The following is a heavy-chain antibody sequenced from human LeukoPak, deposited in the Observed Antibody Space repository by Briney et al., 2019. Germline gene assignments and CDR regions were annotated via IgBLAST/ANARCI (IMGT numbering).Heavy chain of an antibody. D-gene: IGHD2-2*01. CDR2: ISAYNGNT. CDR3: ARADLIVVVTYNNWFDP. Sequence: ASVKVSCKASGYTFTSYGISWVRQAPGQGLEWMGWISAYNGNTNYAQKFQGRVTMTRDTSTSTVYMELSSLRSEDTAVYYCARADLIVVVTYNNWFDPWGQGTLVTVSS. J-gene: IGHJ5*02. V-gene: IGHV1-18*01. CDR1: GYTFTSYG.